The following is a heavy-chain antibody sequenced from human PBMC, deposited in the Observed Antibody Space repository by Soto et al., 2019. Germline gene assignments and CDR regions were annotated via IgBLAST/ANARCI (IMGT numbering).Heavy chain of an antibody. CDR1: GDTFTTYD. D-gene: IGHD3-10*01. CDR3: ARGRASGSYYLLDY. Sequence: ASVKVSCKASGDTFTTYDINWVRQATGHGLEWMGWINPNSGNIGYAQRFQGRVAMTRDTAIRTAYMEVSSLRSDDTAVYYCARGRASGSYYLLDYWGQGTLVTVSS. CDR2: INPNSGNI. V-gene: IGHV1-8*01. J-gene: IGHJ4*02.